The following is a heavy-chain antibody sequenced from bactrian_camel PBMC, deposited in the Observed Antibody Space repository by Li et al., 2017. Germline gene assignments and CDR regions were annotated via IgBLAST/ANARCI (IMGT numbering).Heavy chain of an antibody. CDR1: GYDISSYS. V-gene: IGHV3S9*01. CDR3: ATSGGRGWCPPSRYNY. Sequence: HVQLVESGGDSVQAGGSLTLSCKASGYDISSYSLGWFRQHPSGNGRQGIAAVDSDGTVTYADSSKGRFTISRDNAKNTLDLQMNSLKPEDAAMYICATSGGRGWCPPSRYNYWGQGTQVTVS. CDR2: VDSDGTV. D-gene: IGHD2*01. J-gene: IGHJ4*01.